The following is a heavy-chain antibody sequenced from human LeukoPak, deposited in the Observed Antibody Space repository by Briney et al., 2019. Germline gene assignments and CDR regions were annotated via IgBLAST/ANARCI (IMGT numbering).Heavy chain of an antibody. J-gene: IGHJ4*02. Sequence: SETLSLTCIVSGYSISSGDYWGWIRQPPGKGLEGIVIIYHGGSTYYNPSLKSRVTISVDTSKNKFSLQLSSVTAADTAVYSCARDSMGGYDSGLGPGTLYYWGKGTLVTVS. V-gene: IGHV4-38-2*02. D-gene: IGHD5-12*01. CDR2: IYHGGST. CDR1: GYSISSGDY. CDR3: ARDSMGGYDSGLGPGTLYY.